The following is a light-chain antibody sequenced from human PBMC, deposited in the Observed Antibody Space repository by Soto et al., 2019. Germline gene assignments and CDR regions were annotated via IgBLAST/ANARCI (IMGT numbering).Light chain of an antibody. CDR2: EVD. CDR3: SSWTSRTTQV. CDR1: RSDVGGYNF. Sequence: QSALTQPASVSGSPGQSITISCTGTRSDVGGYNFVSWYQQYPGKAPKLIIYEVDSRPSGVSNRFSGSKSGNTASLTISGLRAEDEADYYCSSWTSRTTQVLGGGTKLTVL. V-gene: IGLV2-14*01. J-gene: IGLJ3*02.